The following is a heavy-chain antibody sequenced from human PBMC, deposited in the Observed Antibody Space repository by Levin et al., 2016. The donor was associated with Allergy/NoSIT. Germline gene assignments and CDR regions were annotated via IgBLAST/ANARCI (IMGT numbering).Heavy chain of an antibody. J-gene: IGHJ3*02. V-gene: IGHV1-18*01. Sequence: WVRQAPGQGLEWMGWINANNGDTNYAQKVQGRVTMTTDTSTNTAYMDLRSLRSDDTAVYYCARVLYSSTWHDVFDIWGQGTMVTVSS. CDR3: ARVLYSSTWHDVFDI. D-gene: IGHD2-2*01. CDR2: INANNGDT.